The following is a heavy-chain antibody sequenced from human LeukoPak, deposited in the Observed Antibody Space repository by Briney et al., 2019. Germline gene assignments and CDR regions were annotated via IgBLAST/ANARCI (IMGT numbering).Heavy chain of an antibody. CDR2: IYPGDFDT. Sequence: GESLKISCKGSGYSFTSYWIGWVRQMPGKGLEWMGIIYPGDFDTRYSPSFQGQVTISADKSISTAYLQWSSLKASDTAMYYCARQSDDFWSGSYYYYYYYMDVWGKGTTVTVSS. CDR3: ARQSDDFWSGSYYYYYYYMDV. J-gene: IGHJ6*03. CDR1: GYSFTSYW. V-gene: IGHV5-51*01. D-gene: IGHD3-3*01.